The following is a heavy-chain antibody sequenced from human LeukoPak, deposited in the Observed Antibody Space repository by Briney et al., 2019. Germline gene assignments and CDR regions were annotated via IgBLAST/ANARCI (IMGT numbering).Heavy chain of an antibody. J-gene: IGHJ6*02. CDR2: ISAYNGNT. CDR1: GYTFTSYG. V-gene: IGHV1-18*01. D-gene: IGHD1-26*01. Sequence: ASVKVSCKASGYTFTSYGISWVRQAPGQGLEWMGWISAYNGNTNYAQKLQGRVTMTTDTSTCTAYMELRGLRSDDTAVYYCARVWGWEGYHYGMDVWGQGTTVTVSS. CDR3: ARVWGWEGYHYGMDV.